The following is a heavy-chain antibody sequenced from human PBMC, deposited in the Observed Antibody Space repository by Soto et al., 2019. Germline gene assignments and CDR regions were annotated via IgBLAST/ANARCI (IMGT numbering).Heavy chain of an antibody. Sequence: QVQLVQSVDELKKTGASVKVSCKASNYTFNSYGISWVRKAPGQGLEWMGWLSGDNGDIKYAQKFQGRVTMTTDISTSTDYMELRSLSSDDTAVYFCAGSRGFGFDFWGQGTLGTVSS. J-gene: IGHJ4*02. V-gene: IGHV1-18*01. CDR1: NYTFNSYG. CDR3: AGSRGFGFDF. CDR2: LSGDNGDI. D-gene: IGHD2-15*01.